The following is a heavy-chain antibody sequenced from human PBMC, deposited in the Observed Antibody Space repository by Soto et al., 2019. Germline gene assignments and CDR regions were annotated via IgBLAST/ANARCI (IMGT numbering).Heavy chain of an antibody. CDR3: ARANEGLFWSGYYDYYYFLDF. Sequence: SETLSLTCTVSGGSISSYYWSWIRQPPGKGLEWIGYIYYSGSTNYNPSLKSRVTISVDTSKNQFSLKLSSVTAADTAVYYCARANEGLFWSGYYDYYYFLDFSGKGSTVIGSS. CDR1: GGSISSYY. CDR2: IYYSGST. J-gene: IGHJ6*03. D-gene: IGHD3-3*01. V-gene: IGHV4-59*01.